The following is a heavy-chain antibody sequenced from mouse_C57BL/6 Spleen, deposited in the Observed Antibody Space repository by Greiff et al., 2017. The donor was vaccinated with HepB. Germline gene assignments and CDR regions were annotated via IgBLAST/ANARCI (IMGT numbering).Heavy chain of an antibody. V-gene: IGHV1-53*01. CDR1: GYTFTSYW. CDR2: INPSNGGT. Sequence: QVQLQQPGIELVKPGASVKLSCKASGYTFTSYWMHWVKQRPGQGLEWIGNINPSNGGTNYNEKFKSKATLTVDKSSSTAYMQLSSLTSEDSAVYYCAGRGYGNYVNWYFDVWGTGTTVTVSS. CDR3: AGRGYGNYVNWYFDV. D-gene: IGHD2-10*02. J-gene: IGHJ1*03.